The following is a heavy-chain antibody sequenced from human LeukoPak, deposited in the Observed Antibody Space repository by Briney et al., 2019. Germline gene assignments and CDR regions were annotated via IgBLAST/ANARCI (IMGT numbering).Heavy chain of an antibody. D-gene: IGHD1-26*01. J-gene: IGHJ4*02. V-gene: IGHV1-46*01. CDR2: INPGGGST. CDR1: GHTFPSYY. CDR3: ATEAGIVGAHDY. Sequence: ASVKVSCKASGHTFPSYYMHWVRQAPGQGLEWMGIINPGGGSTSYAQEFQGRVTMTRDMTTSTVYVELSSLRSEDTAMYYRATEAGIVGAHDYWGQGTLVTVSS.